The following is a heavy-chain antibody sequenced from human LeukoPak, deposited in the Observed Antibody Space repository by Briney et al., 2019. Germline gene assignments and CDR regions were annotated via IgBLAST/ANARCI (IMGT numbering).Heavy chain of an antibody. D-gene: IGHD2-8*01. CDR1: GGSFSGYY. Sequence: SGTLSLTCAVYGGSFSGYYWSWIRQPSGKGLEWIGEINHSGSTNYNPSLKSRVTISVDTSKNQFSLELSSVTAADTAVYYCASKSMQSDYWGQGTLVTVSS. J-gene: IGHJ4*02. CDR2: INHSGST. V-gene: IGHV4-34*01. CDR3: ASKSMQSDY.